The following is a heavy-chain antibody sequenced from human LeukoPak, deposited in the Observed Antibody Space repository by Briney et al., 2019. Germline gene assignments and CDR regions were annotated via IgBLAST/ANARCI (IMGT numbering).Heavy chain of an antibody. CDR1: GGSFSGYY. CDR2: INHSGST. CDR3: ARDPRMGGHEMSSHSSSYFDY. V-gene: IGHV4-34*01. J-gene: IGHJ4*02. Sequence: PSETLSLTCAVYGGSFSGYYWSWIRQPPGKGLEWIGEINHSGSTNYNPSLKSRVPISVDTSKNQFSLKLSSVTAADTAVYYCARDPRMGGHEMSSHSSSYFDYWGQGTLVTVSS. D-gene: IGHD2-15*01.